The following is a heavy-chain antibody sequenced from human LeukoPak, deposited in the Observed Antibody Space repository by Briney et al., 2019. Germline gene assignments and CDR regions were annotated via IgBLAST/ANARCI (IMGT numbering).Heavy chain of an antibody. CDR1: GFTFSSYA. CDR2: ISGSGGST. Sequence: PGGSLRLSCAASGFTFSSYAMSWVRQAPGKGLEWVSAISGSGGSTYYADSVKGRFTISRDNSKNTLYLQMNSLRAEDTAVYYCAKGGSGSYYLYYYYMDVWGKGTTVTISS. D-gene: IGHD1-26*01. V-gene: IGHV3-23*01. CDR3: AKGGSGSYYLYYYYMDV. J-gene: IGHJ6*03.